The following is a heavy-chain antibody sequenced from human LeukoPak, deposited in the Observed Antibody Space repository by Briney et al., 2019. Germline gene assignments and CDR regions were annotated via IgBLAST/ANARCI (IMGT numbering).Heavy chain of an antibody. CDR3: ARDNCRRVTCVPLEH. J-gene: IGHJ4*02. D-gene: IGHD2-15*01. V-gene: IGHV4-39*07. Sequence: PSETLSLTCTVSGGSISSSSYYWGCIRQPPGKGLEWIGSIHYNGSTCYNPSLASRVTISVDTSKKQFSLKLSSVTPADTAVYYCARDNCRRVTCVPLEHWGQGNLVTVSS. CDR1: GGSISSSSYY. CDR2: IHYNGST.